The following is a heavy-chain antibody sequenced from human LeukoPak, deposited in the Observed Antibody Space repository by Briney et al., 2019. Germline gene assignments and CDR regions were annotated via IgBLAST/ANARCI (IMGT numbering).Heavy chain of an antibody. D-gene: IGHD3-10*01. Sequence: PGGSLRLSCAASGFTFSSYSMNWVRQAPGKGLEWVSYISSSSTIYYADSVKGRFTISRDNAKNSLYLQMNSLRAEDTAVYYCAGAGYGSGSDFDYWGQGTLVTVSS. CDR1: GFTFSSYS. CDR2: ISSSSTI. J-gene: IGHJ4*02. V-gene: IGHV3-48*04. CDR3: AGAGYGSGSDFDY.